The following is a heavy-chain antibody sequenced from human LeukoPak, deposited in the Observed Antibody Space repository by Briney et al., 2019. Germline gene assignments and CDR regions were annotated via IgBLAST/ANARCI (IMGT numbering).Heavy chain of an antibody. Sequence: GGSLRLSCAVSGFSFSSYWVHWVRQAPGKGLVWVSRFNGDGSTTTYADSVKGRFTISRDNAKNTLYLQMNSLRAEDTAVYYCAMYYYDSSGYYAPHHFDYWGQGTLVTVSS. J-gene: IGHJ4*02. V-gene: IGHV3-74*01. CDR1: GFSFSSYW. CDR2: FNGDGSTT. D-gene: IGHD3-22*01. CDR3: AMYYYDSSGYYAPHHFDY.